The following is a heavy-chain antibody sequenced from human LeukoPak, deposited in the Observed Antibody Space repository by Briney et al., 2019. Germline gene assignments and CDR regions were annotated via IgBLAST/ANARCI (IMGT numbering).Heavy chain of an antibody. J-gene: IGHJ5*02. Sequence: SETLSLTCTVSGGSISSHYWSWIRQPPGKGLEWIGYIYHSGTTYYNPSLRSRVTISVDTSKNQFSLNLSSVTAADTAVYYCARDLGNWFDPWGQGTLVTVSS. CDR2: IYHSGTT. V-gene: IGHV4-59*08. D-gene: IGHD1-26*01. CDR1: GGSISSHY. CDR3: ARDLGNWFDP.